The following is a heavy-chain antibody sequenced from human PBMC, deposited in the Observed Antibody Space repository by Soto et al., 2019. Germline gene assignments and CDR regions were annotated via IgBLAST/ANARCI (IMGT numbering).Heavy chain of an antibody. V-gene: IGHV1-58*01. CDR3: AADAPWSYAFAPHYYGMDV. Sequence: ASVKVSCKASGFTFTSSAVQWVRQARGQRLEWIGWIVVGSGNTNYAQKFQERVTITRDMSTSTAYMELSSLRSEDTAVYYCAADAPWSYAFAPHYYGMDVWGQGTTVTVSS. J-gene: IGHJ6*02. D-gene: IGHD3-16*01. CDR2: IVVGSGNT. CDR1: GFTFTSSA.